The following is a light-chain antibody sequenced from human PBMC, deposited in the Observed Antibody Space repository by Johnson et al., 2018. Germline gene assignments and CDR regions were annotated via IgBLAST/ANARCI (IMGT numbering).Light chain of an antibody. Sequence: QSVLTQPPSVSAAPGQKVTISCSGSSSNIGNNYVSWYQQLPGKAPKLLIYENNKRPSGIPDRFSGSKSGKSATLGITGLQNGDEADYYCGTWDSSLSAVNVFGTGTKVTVL. J-gene: IGLJ1*01. CDR2: ENN. V-gene: IGLV1-51*02. CDR1: SSNIGNNY. CDR3: GTWDSSLSAVNV.